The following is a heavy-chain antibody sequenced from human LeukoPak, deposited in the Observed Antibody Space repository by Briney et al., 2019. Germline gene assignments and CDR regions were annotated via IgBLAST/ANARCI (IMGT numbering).Heavy chain of an antibody. V-gene: IGHV4-34*01. D-gene: IGHD3-9*01. CDR3: AIRLATSRLATATTWFDP. CDR1: GDSFEGFY. CDR2: INYSGMS. J-gene: IGHJ5*02. Sequence: SETLSLTCAVYGDSFEGFYWNWIRQSPGKGLEWVGEINYSGMSDYNPALKSRVAISADSSKRQFSLDLTSVTAADTAVYYCAIRLATSRLATATTWFDPWGQGTLVSVSS.